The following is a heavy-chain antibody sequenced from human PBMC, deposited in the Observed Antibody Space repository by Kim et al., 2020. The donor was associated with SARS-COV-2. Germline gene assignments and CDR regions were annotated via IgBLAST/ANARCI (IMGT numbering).Heavy chain of an antibody. CDR3: ARDRITMFRGGYEFDP. D-gene: IGHD3-10*01. CDR2: MNPNSGNT. CDR1: GYTFISYD. V-gene: IGHV1-8*01. Sequence: ASVKVSCKASGYTFISYDINWVRQATGQGLEWMGWMNPNSGNTGYAQKFQGRVTMTRNTSISTAYMELSSLRSEETAVYYCARDRITMFRGGYEFDPWGQGTLVTVSS. J-gene: IGHJ5*02.